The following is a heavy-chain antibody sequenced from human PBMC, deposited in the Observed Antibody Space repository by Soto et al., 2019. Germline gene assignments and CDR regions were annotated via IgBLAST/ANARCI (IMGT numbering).Heavy chain of an antibody. V-gene: IGHV2-5*01. CDR1: VFSLKNSGVG. CDR3: AHRRGIAAIATFEY. CDR2: IYWNDDK. D-gene: IGHD6-13*01. Sequence: QITLEESGPSLVKPTQTLTLTCTFSVFSLKNSGVGVAWIRQPPGKALEWLALIYWNDDKRYSPTLKNRININKDTSKNQVVLTMTNMDTVDTGTYYCAHRRGIAAIATFEYRGQGMLVTVSS. J-gene: IGHJ4*02.